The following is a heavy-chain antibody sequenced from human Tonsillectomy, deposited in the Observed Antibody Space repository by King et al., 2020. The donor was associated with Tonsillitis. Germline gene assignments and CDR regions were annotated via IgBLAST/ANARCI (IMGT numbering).Heavy chain of an antibody. V-gene: IGHV4-4*07. CDR1: GGSISSYY. Sequence: QLQESGPGLVTPSETLSLTFTFSGGSISSYYWSWIRQPAGKGLEWIVRIHNTRNNYYNPSLKSRVSMSVDTSKSPFSLKLSSVTAADTAMYYCTREYSSSSGKNAFDVWGQGTMVTVSS. CDR2: IHNTRNN. D-gene: IGHD6-6*01. CDR3: TREYSSSSGKNAFDV. J-gene: IGHJ3*01.